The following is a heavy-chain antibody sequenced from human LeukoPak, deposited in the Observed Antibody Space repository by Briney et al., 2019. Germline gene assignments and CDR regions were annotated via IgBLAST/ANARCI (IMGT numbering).Heavy chain of an antibody. CDR3: ARENYDILTGSRIRNLNYYYYYMDV. Sequence: ASVKVSCKASGYTFTSYDINWVRQATGQGLEWMGWMNPNSGNTGYAQKFQGRVTMTRNTSISTAYMELSSLRSEDTAVYYCARENYDILTGSRIRNLNYYYYYMDVWGKGTTVTISS. CDR2: MNPNSGNT. V-gene: IGHV1-8*01. J-gene: IGHJ6*03. CDR1: GYTFTSYD. D-gene: IGHD3-9*01.